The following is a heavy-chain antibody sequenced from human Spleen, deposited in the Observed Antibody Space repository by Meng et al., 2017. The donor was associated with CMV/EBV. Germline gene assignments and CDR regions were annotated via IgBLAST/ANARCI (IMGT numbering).Heavy chain of an antibody. D-gene: IGHD1/OR15-1a*01. CDR1: GGTFGSYA. J-gene: IGHJ4*02. Sequence: SVKVSCKASGGTFGSYALGWVRQAPGQGLEWMGGFIPLFGAAKYARKFQGRVTITTDESTSTVYMDLNSLRSDDTAIYYCASGSPPPGGEQPTRGLDYWGQGSLVTVSS. CDR2: FIPLFGAA. CDR3: ASGSPPPGGEQPTRGLDY. V-gene: IGHV1-69*05.